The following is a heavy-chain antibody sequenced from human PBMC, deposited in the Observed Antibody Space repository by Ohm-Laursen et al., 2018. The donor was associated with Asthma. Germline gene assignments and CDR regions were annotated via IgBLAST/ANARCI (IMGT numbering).Heavy chain of an antibody. CDR2: IIPIFGTA. J-gene: IGHJ6*02. V-gene: IGHV1-69*13. Sequence: SVKVSCKASGGTFSSYAISWVRQAPGQGLEWMGGIIPIFGTANYAQKFQGRVTITADESTSTAYMELSSLRSEDTAVYYCARGYNWNDNYYYGMDVWGQGTTVTVSS. CDR1: GGTFSSYA. CDR3: ARGYNWNDNYYYGMDV. D-gene: IGHD1-20*01.